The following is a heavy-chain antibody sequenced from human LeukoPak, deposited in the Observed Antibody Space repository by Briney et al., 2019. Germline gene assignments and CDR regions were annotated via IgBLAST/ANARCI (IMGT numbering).Heavy chain of an antibody. Sequence: PSETLSLTCAVYGVSFSGYYWSWIRQPPGKGLEWIGEINHSGSTNYNPSLKSRVTISVDTSKNQFSLKLSSVTAADTAVYYCARHRVNTFRRGGYYYYYMDVWGKGTTVTISS. CDR2: INHSGST. CDR1: GVSFSGYY. D-gene: IGHD3-16*01. J-gene: IGHJ6*03. V-gene: IGHV4-34*01. CDR3: ARHRVNTFRRGGYYYYYMDV.